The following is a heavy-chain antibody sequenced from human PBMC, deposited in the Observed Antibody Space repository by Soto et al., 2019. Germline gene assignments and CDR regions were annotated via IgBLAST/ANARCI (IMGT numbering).Heavy chain of an antibody. Sequence: QVQLVQSGAEVKKPGASVKVSCKASGYTFSSYDINWVRQATGQGLEWMGWMDPNSANTGNAQKFQGRVSMTRNTSINPAYMELSSLRSEDTAVYYCATSIRGGAMGLAWGQGTLVTVSS. CDR2: MDPNSANT. CDR1: GYTFSSYD. V-gene: IGHV1-8*01. D-gene: IGHD3-16*01. J-gene: IGHJ5*02. CDR3: ATSIRGGAMGLA.